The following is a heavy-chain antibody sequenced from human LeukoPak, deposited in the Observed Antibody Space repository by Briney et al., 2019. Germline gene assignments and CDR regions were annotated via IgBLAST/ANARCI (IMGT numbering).Heavy chain of an antibody. CDR1: GYTFTSYY. CDR2: INPSGGST. CDR3: ARTLGTGYNYWAFDV. Sequence: ASVKVSCKASGYTFTSYYMHWVRQAPGQGLEWMGIINPSGGSTSYAQKFQGRVTMTRDTSTSTVYMELSSLRSEDTAVYYCARTLGTGYNYWAFDVWGQGTMVTVSS. D-gene: IGHD5-24*01. J-gene: IGHJ3*01. V-gene: IGHV1-46*01.